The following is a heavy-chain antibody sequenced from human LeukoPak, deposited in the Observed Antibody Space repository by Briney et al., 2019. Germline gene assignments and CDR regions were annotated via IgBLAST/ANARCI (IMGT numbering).Heavy chain of an antibody. D-gene: IGHD3-10*01. J-gene: IGHJ4*02. V-gene: IGHV3-23*01. Sequence: PGGSLRLSCAASGFTFSNYAMSWVRQAPGKGLEWVSSIIGSGGDTYYADSVKGRFTISRDNSKNTLYLQMNSLRAEDTAVYYCAKDFRTYGSGIYRLPTVIFDYWGQGTLVTVSS. CDR2: IIGSGGDT. CDR3: AKDFRTYGSGIYRLPTVIFDY. CDR1: GFTFSNYA.